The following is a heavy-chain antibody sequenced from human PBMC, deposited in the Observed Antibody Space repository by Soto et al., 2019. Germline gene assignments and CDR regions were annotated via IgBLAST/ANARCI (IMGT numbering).Heavy chain of an antibody. CDR3: ARVERGTATTVVDAFDV. CDR1: GGFVSSGSYY. CDR2: MSHSGGT. J-gene: IGHJ3*01. D-gene: IGHD1-1*01. Sequence: QVQLQQWGAGLLKPSETLSLTCAVYGGFVSSGSYYWSWIRQPPEKGLEWIGGMSHSGGTHFNPSLKSRVIISVDTSKKTFSQKMSSVTAADTALYYCARVERGTATTVVDAFDVWGPGTMVTDSS. V-gene: IGHV4-34*01.